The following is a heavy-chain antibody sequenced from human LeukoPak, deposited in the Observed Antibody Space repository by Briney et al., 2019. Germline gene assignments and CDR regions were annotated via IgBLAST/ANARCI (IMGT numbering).Heavy chain of an antibody. Sequence: SVKVSCKAYGGTFSSYAISWVRPPAGQGLGWMGRIIPIFGTANYAQKFHGRVTITTDESTSTAYMELSSLRSEDTAVYYCARRGGYSYRPPDDCWGQGTLVTVSS. CDR3: ARRGGYSYRPPDDC. J-gene: IGHJ4*02. V-gene: IGHV1-69*05. CDR1: GGTFSSYA. CDR2: IIPIFGTA. D-gene: IGHD5-18*01.